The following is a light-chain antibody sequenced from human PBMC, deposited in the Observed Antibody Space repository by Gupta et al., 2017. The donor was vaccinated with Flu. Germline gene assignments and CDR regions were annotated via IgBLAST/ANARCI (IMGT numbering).Light chain of an antibody. CDR3: QQANIYPLT. J-gene: IGKJ4*01. CDR2: DAS. V-gene: IGKV1-12*01. CDR1: QDVRTW. Sequence: PSSVSASVGDRVTITCRASQDVRTWLVWYQQKPGKAPKLLIYDASTLQRGVPSRFSGAGSGTDFSLTIDSLQPEDFATYYCQQANIYPLTLGGGTKVEI.